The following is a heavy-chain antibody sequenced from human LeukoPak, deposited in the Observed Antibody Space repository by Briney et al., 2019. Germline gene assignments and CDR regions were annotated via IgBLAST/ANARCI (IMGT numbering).Heavy chain of an antibody. V-gene: IGHV4-59*01. CDR1: GGSISSYY. J-gene: IGHJ4*02. CDR2: IYYSGST. Sequence: SDTLSLTCTVSGGSISSYYWSWIRQPPGKGLEWIGYIYYSGSTNYNPSLKSRVTISVDTSKNQFSLKLSSVTAADTAVYYCARDTSRVGATGFDYWGQGTLVTVSS. D-gene: IGHD1-26*01. CDR3: ARDTSRVGATGFDY.